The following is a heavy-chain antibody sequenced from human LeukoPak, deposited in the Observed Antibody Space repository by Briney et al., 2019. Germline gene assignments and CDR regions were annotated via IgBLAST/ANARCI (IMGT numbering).Heavy chain of an antibody. D-gene: IGHD3-10*01. J-gene: IGHJ3*02. CDR3: ARFMVRGVPGAFDI. CDR2: IYYSGST. Sequence: PSETLSLTCTVSGGSISSYYWSWIRQPPGKGLEWIGYIYYSGSTNYNPSLKSRVTRSVDTSKNQFSLKLSSVTAADTAVYYCARFMVRGVPGAFDIWGQGTMVTVSS. V-gene: IGHV4-59*01. CDR1: GGSISSYY.